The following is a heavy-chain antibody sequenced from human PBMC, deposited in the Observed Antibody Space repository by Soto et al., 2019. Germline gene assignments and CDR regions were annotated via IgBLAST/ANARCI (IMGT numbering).Heavy chain of an antibody. J-gene: IGHJ6*02. V-gene: IGHV4-31*11. CDR2: IYYSGST. Sequence: SETLSLTCAVSGGSISSGVYYVCWIRQHPGKGLEWIGYIYYSGSTYYNPSLKSRVTISVDTSKNQFSLKLSSVTAADTAVYYCARAHQREYYYYGMDVWGQGTTVTVSS. CDR1: GGSISSGVYY. CDR3: ARAHQREYYYYGMDV. D-gene: IGHD2-2*01.